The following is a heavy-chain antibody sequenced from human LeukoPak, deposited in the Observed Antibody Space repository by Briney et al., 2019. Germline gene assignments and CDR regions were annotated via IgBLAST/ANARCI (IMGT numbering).Heavy chain of an antibody. CDR3: AREEWEPTGGWFDP. V-gene: IGHV1-3*01. CDR2: INAGNGNT. D-gene: IGHD1-26*01. J-gene: IGHJ5*02. Sequence: ASVKVSCKASGYSFTSYYIHWVRQAPGQRLEWMGWINAGNGNTRYSQKFQGRVTITRDTSASTAYMELSSLRSEDTAVYYCAREEWEPTGGWFDPWGQGTLVTVSS. CDR1: GYSFTSYY.